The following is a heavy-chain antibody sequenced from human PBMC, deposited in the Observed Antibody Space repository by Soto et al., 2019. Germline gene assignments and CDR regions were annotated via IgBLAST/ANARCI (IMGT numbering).Heavy chain of an antibody. CDR2: INPNSGGT. D-gene: IGHD3-10*01. CDR1: GYTFTGYY. J-gene: IGHJ5*02. V-gene: IGHV1-2*02. CDR3: ARDYYGSGSSWGFDP. Sequence: QVQLVQSGAEVKKPGASVKVSCKASGYTFTGYYMHWVRQAPGQGLEWMGWINPNSGGTNYAQKLQGRVTMTRDTSISTAYMELSRLRSDDTAVYYCARDYYGSGSSWGFDPWGQGTLVTVSS.